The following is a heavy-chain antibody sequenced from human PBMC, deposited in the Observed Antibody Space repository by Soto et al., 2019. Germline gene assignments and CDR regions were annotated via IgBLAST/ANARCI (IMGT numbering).Heavy chain of an antibody. J-gene: IGHJ4*02. CDR2: INPNSGDT. CDR3: ATSRISIAVAGETEYYFDY. D-gene: IGHD6-19*01. V-gene: IGHV1-2*04. Sequence: ASVKVSCKASGYIFTGYYMHCVRQAPGQGLEWMGWINPNSGDTNYTQKFQGWVTTTRDTSISTAYMELSRLRSDDTAVYYCATSRISIAVAGETEYYFDYWGQGTLVTVSS. CDR1: GYIFTGYY.